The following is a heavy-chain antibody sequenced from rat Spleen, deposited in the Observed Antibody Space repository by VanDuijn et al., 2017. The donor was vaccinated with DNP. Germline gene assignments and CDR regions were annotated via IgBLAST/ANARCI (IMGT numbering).Heavy chain of an antibody. CDR1: GYSITSNY. CDR3: ARSEAAISTFAY. CDR2: ISYSGST. Sequence: EVQLQESGPGLVKPSQSLSLTCSVTGYSITSNYWGWIRKFPGNKMEWIGHISYSGSTGYNPSLKSRISITRDTSKNQLFLQVNSVTTEDTATYYCARSEAAISTFAYWGQGTLVTVSS. D-gene: IGHD1-2*01. V-gene: IGHV3-1*01. J-gene: IGHJ3*01.